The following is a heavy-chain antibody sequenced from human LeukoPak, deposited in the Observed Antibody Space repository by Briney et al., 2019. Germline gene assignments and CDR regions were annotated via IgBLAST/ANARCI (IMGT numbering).Heavy chain of an antibody. D-gene: IGHD4-17*01. J-gene: IGHJ4*02. V-gene: IGHV3-7*03. CDR2: INQDGSQK. CDR1: GFTFSSYW. CDR3: ARDWFDGDYDRFDY. Sequence: GGSLRLPCAVSGFTFSSYWMSWFRQAPGKGLEWVANINQDGSQKFSVDSVKGRFTISRDNAKNSLSLQMNSLRVEDTAVYYCARDWFDGDYDRFDYWGQGTLVTVSS.